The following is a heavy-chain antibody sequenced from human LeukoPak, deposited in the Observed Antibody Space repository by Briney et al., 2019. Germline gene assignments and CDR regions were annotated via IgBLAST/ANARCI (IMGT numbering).Heavy chain of an antibody. CDR1: GSTFTNYA. CDR2: INAGNGDT. V-gene: IGHV1-3*01. Sequence: ASVKVSCKASGSTFTNYAIPWVRPAPGQRLEWMGWINAGNGDTNYSQKFQGRVTITRDTSATTAYMELSSLRSEDTAVYYCARDIDYGDYIKFDPWGQGTLVTVSS. J-gene: IGHJ5*02. CDR3: ARDIDYGDYIKFDP. D-gene: IGHD4-17*01.